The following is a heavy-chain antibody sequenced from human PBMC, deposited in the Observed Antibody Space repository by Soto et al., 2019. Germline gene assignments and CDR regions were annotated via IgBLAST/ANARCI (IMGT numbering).Heavy chain of an antibody. CDR3: AKGYYDSSGYYYWYFDY. Sequence: PGGSLRLSCAASGFTFSSYAMSWVRQAPGKGLEWVSAISGSGGSTYYADSVKGRFTISRDNSKNTLYLQMNSLRAEDTAVYYCAKGYYDSSGYYYWYFDYWGQGTLVTVSS. CDR2: ISGSGGST. D-gene: IGHD3-22*01. J-gene: IGHJ4*02. CDR1: GFTFSSYA. V-gene: IGHV3-23*01.